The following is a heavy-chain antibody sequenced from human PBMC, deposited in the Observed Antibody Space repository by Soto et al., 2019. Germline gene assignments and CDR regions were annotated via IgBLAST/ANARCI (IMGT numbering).Heavy chain of an antibody. Sequence: GGSLRLSCAASGFTFSSYDMHWVRQATGKGLEWVSAIGTAGDPYYPGSVKGRFTISRENAKNSLYLQMNSLRAGDTAVYYCAGESAMVRGVDFDYWGQGTLVTVSS. V-gene: IGHV3-13*05. CDR1: GFTFSSYD. CDR3: AGESAMVRGVDFDY. J-gene: IGHJ4*02. D-gene: IGHD3-10*01. CDR2: IGTAGDP.